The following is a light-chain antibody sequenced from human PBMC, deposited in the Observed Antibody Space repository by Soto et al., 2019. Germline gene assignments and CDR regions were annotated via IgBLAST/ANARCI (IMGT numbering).Light chain of an antibody. CDR1: LGISNY. CDR3: QKDNSVST. V-gene: IGKV1-27*01. CDR2: AAS. J-gene: IGKJ1*01. Sequence: DIKMTQPPSSLSASVGDRVTITSRASLGISNYLAWYQQKPGKVPNLLIYAASTLQSGVPSRFSGSGSGTDFTLTISILQQEDVANYCSQKDNSVSTFGQGTKVDIK.